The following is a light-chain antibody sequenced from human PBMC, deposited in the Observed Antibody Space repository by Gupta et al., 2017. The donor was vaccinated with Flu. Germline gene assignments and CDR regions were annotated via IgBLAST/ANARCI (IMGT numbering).Light chain of an antibody. CDR3: AACDSSLSGVV. J-gene: IGLJ2*01. Sequence: TITCRGGSSTNVGGYYVHWYQQLPGTAPKLLIYRSDHRPSGVPDRFSGSKSGTSASLAISGLRAEDEADYYCAACDSSLSGVVFGGGTKLAVL. V-gene: IGLV1-40*01. CDR2: RSD. CDR1: SSTNVGGYY.